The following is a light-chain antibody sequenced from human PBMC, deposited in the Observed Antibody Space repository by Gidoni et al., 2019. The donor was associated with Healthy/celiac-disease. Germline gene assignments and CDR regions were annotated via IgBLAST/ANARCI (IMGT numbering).Light chain of an antibody. V-gene: IGKV1-5*03. J-gene: IGKJ1*01. CDR2: KAS. Sequence: DIQMTQSPSTLSASVGDRVTITCRASQSISSWLAWYQQKPGKAPKLLIYKASSLESSVPSRFCSSRSGTEFTLTISSLQPDDYAAYYCQQYNNYSRTFGQGTKVEIK. CDR3: QQYNNYSRT. CDR1: QSISSW.